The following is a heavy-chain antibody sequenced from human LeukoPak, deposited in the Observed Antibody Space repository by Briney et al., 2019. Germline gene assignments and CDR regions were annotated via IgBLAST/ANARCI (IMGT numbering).Heavy chain of an antibody. CDR1: GDSISNYY. V-gene: IGHV4-59*08. D-gene: IGHD3-16*02. Sequence: PSETLSLTCTVSGDSISNYYWSWIRQPPGKGLEWIGYINYSGSTDYNPSLKSRVTISVDTSKNQFSLKLSSVTAADSAVYSCARVRGLGVITPYLDSWGQGTLVTVSS. J-gene: IGHJ4*02. CDR3: ARVRGLGVITPYLDS. CDR2: INYSGST.